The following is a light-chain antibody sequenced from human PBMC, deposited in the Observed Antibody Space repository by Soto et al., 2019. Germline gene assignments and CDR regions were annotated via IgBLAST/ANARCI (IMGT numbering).Light chain of an antibody. J-gene: IGKJ2*01. CDR2: GAS. CDR3: QRYNNWPPYT. CDR1: QSVSSN. V-gene: IGKV3-15*01. Sequence: DIVMTQSPATLSLSPGERATLSCRASQSVSSNLAWYQQKPGQAPRLLIYGASTRATGIPARFSGSGSGTEFTLTISSLQSEDFAVYFCQRYNNWPPYTFGQGTKLEIK.